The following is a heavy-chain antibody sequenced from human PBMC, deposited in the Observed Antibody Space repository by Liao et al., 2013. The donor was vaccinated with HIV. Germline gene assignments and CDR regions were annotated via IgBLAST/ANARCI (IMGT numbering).Heavy chain of an antibody. CDR1: GGSFSGYY. V-gene: IGHV4-34*10. D-gene: IGHD3-10*01. J-gene: IGHJ6*03. CDR2: INYSGGT. Sequence: QVQLQESGPGVVKPSATLSLTCAVYGGSFSGYYWSWIRQSTGKGLEWIGEINYSGGTNLNPTLENRLAMSIDTSKNQISLKLASVTAADTAVYYCARARRHHGSKNVHYFYYYMDVWGKGTTVTVSS. CDR3: ARARRHHGSKNVHYFYYYMDV.